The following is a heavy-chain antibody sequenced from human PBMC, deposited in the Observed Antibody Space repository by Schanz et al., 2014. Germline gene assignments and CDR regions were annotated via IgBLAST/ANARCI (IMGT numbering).Heavy chain of an antibody. CDR2: ISSSSDYI. Sequence: EVRLVESGGGLVKPGGSLRLSCAASGFTFSSYSMSWVRQAPGKGLGWVSFISSSSDYINYADSVKGRFTISRVDAKNSVHLQMNSLRAEDTAVYYCARNYGGHSEESDRYGMDVWGQGTTVTVSS. CDR3: ARNYGGHSEESDRYGMDV. D-gene: IGHD4-17*01. V-gene: IGHV3-21*02. CDR1: GFTFSSYS. J-gene: IGHJ6*02.